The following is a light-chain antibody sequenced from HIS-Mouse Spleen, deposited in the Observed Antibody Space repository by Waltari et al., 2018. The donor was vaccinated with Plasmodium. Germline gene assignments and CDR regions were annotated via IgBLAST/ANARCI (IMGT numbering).Light chain of an antibody. V-gene: IGLV2-14*03. CDR3: SSYTSSSTVV. Sequence: QSALTQPASVSGSPGQSITISCTRTSSDVGGYNYVSWYQQHPGKAPKLMIYDVSNRPSGVSNRFSGSKSGNTASLTISVLQAEDEADYYCSSYTSSSTVVFGGGTKLTVL. CDR2: DVS. J-gene: IGLJ2*01. CDR1: SSDVGGYNY.